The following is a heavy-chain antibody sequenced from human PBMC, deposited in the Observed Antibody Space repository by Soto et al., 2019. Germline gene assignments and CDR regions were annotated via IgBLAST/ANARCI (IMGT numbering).Heavy chain of an antibody. Sequence: SETLSLTCTVSGGSISSGGYYWSWIRQHPGKGLEWIGYIYYSGSTYYNPSLKSRVTISVDTSKNQFSLKLSSVTAADTAVYYCARARISLANYYDSSGYYRPYYFDYWGQGTLVTVSS. CDR1: GGSISSGGYY. CDR2: IYYSGST. CDR3: ARARISLANYYDSSGYYRPYYFDY. D-gene: IGHD3-22*01. J-gene: IGHJ4*02. V-gene: IGHV4-31*03.